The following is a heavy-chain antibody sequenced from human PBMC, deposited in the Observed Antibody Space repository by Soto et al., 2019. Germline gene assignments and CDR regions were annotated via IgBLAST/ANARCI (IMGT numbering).Heavy chain of an antibody. Sequence: QVQLVESGGGVVQPGRSLRLSCAASGFTFSSYAMHWVRQAPGKGLEWVAVISYDGSNKYYADSVKGRFTISRDNSKNTLYLQMNSLRAEDTAVYYCARDWGYCSSTSCYRAPDYWGQGTLVTVSP. J-gene: IGHJ4*02. CDR1: GFTFSSYA. V-gene: IGHV3-30-3*01. CDR3: ARDWGYCSSTSCYRAPDY. CDR2: ISYDGSNK. D-gene: IGHD2-2*01.